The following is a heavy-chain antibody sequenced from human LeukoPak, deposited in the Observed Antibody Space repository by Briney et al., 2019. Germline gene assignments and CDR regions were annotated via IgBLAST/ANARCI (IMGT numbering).Heavy chain of an antibody. D-gene: IGHD2-15*01. CDR1: GFTFSSYA. CDR2: ISGSGGST. CDR3: ARQSPLLGYCSGGSCYGALDI. J-gene: IGHJ3*02. Sequence: PGGSLRLSCAASGFTFSSYAMSWVRRAPGKGLEWVSAISGSGGSTYYADSVKGRFTISRDNSKNTLYLQMNSLRAEDTAVYYCARQSPLLGYCSGGSCYGALDIWGQGTMVTVSS. V-gene: IGHV3-23*01.